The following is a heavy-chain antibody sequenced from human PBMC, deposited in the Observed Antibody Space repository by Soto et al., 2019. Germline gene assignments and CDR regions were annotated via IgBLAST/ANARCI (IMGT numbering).Heavy chain of an antibody. CDR3: AHAYGGRTLY. D-gene: IGHD1-26*01. V-gene: IGHV2-5*02. CDR2: IYWDDSK. CDR1: GFSLTTDRVG. J-gene: IGHJ4*02. Sequence: QITLKESGPTLVKPTQTLTLTCTFSGFSLTTDRVGVGWIRPSPGEALEWLAVIYWDDSKTYRPSLESRLTITKDTSKSQVALTRTNMDSLDTATYYCAHAYGGRTLYWGQGTLVTVSS.